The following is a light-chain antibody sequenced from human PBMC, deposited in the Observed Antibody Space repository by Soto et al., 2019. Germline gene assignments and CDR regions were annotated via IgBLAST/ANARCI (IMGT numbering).Light chain of an antibody. CDR3: QHRGEWPRT. Sequence: EIVLTQSPGTLSLSPGERATLSCRASQSVSSNFLAWYQQKPGQTPRLLIYRASSRATGIPDRFSGSGSGTDFALTISRLEPEDFAVYYCQHRGEWPRTFGQGTKLEIK. J-gene: IGKJ2*01. V-gene: IGKV3D-20*02. CDR1: QSVSSNF. CDR2: RAS.